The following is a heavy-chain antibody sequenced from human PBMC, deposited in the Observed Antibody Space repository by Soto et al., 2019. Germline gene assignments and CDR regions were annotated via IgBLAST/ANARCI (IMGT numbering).Heavy chain of an antibody. V-gene: IGHV3-30*18. CDR2: ISYDGDDK. D-gene: IGHD3-16*01. J-gene: IGHJ5*02. Sequence: QVQLVESGGGVVQPGKSLRLSCAASGFAFSTYGVHWVRQAPGKGLEWVALISYDGDDKYYVDSVKGRFTISRDNSKNTLYLQMNSLRTEDTAVYYCAKGGPFTGGFDPWGQGTLVTVAS. CDR1: GFAFSTYG. CDR3: AKGGPFTGGFDP.